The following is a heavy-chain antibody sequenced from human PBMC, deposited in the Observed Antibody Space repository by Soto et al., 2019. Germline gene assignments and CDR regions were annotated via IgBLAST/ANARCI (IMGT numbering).Heavy chain of an antibody. J-gene: IGHJ6*03. V-gene: IGHV4-39*01. CDR3: ARSLWFGELSPQDYYYYMEV. CDR2: IYYSGST. CDR1: GGSISSSSYY. Sequence: ASETLSLTCTVSGGSISSSSYYWGWIRQPPGKGLEWIGSIYYSGSTYYNPSLKSRVTISVDTSKNQFSLKLSSVTAADTAVYYCARSLWFGELSPQDYYYYMEVWGKGTTVTVSS. D-gene: IGHD3-10*01.